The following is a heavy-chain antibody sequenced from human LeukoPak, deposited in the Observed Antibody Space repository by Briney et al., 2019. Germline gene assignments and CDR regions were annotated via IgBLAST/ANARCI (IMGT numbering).Heavy chain of an antibody. V-gene: IGHV4-59*01. CDR2: IYYSGRT. D-gene: IGHD1-14*01. CDR3: ARVAYGSSWFDP. J-gene: IGHJ5*02. CDR1: GDSITDDY. Sequence: SETLSLTCTVSGDSITDDYWSWIRQPPGKGLEWIGYIYYSGRTTYNPSLKSPVSLSIDTSKNQFSLELTSVTAADTAVYYCARVAYGSSWFDPWGQGTLVTVSS.